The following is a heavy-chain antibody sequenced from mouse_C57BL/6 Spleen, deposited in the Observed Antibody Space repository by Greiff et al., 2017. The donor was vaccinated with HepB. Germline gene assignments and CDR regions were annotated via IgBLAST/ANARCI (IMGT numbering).Heavy chain of an antibody. CDR1: GFTFSNYW. V-gene: IGHV6-3*01. Sequence: EVQVVESGGGLVQPGGSMKLSCVASGFTFSNYWMNWVRQSPEKGLEWVAQIRLKSDNYATHYAESVKGRFTISRDDSKSSVYLQMNNLRAEDTGIYYCTGTTVGDFDVWGTGTTVTVSS. D-gene: IGHD1-1*01. CDR2: IRLKSDNYAT. J-gene: IGHJ1*03. CDR3: TGTTVGDFDV.